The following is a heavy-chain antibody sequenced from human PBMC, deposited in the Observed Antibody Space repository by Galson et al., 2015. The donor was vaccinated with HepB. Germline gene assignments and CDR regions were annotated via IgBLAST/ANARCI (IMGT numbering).Heavy chain of an antibody. V-gene: IGHV3-21*06. D-gene: IGHD3-3*01. CDR3: ARRFLEWSTDAFGL. J-gene: IGHJ3*01. CDR2: ITTTSSQI. Sequence: SLRLSCAASGSSFSAYTMNWVRQAPGRGLEWVSIITTTSSQIFYADSVKGRFTTSRDDVGNSLFLQMNSPRAEDTAVYYCARRFLEWSTDAFGLWGQGTMVTVSS. CDR1: GSSFSAYT.